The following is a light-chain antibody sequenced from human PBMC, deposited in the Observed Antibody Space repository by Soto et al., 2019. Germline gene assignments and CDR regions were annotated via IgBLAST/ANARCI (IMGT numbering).Light chain of an antibody. CDR3: SSYTSRGTYV. CDR2: EVS. J-gene: IGLJ1*01. V-gene: IGLV2-14*01. Sequence: QSALTQPASVSGSPGQSITISCTGTSSDVGGYKYVSWYQQHPDKAPKLIIFEVSNRPSGISSRFSGSKSGNTASLTISGLQAEDEADYYCSSYTSRGTYVFGTGTKVTVL. CDR1: SSDVGGYKY.